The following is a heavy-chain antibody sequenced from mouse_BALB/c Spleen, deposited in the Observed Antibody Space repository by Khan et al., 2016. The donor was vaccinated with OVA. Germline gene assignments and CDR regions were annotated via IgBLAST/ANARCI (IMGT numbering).Heavy chain of an antibody. V-gene: IGHV1-7*01. CDR3: ARDRIDY. CDR1: GYTFSTYW. CDR2: INPSSGYT. Sequence: QVQLKQSGAELAKPGASVKMSCKASGYTFSTYWIHWVKQRPGQGLEWIGYINPSSGYTYYNQRFNDKATLTADKSSSTAYMQLSRLTSEDSAVYYCARDRIDYWGQGTTLTVSS. J-gene: IGHJ2*01.